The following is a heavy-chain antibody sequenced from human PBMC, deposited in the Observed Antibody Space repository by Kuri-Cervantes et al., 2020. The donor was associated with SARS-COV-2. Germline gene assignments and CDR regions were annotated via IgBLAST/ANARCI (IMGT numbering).Heavy chain of an antibody. J-gene: IGHJ5*02. V-gene: IGHV4-4*02. Sequence: SETLSLTCAVSRGSISSSNWWSWVRQPPGKGLWWIGEIEHSGSTNYNPSLKSRVTISVHKSKNQFSLKLSSVTAADTAVYYCASALMYSSWSKTGFDPWGQGTLVTVSS. CDR2: IEHSGST. D-gene: IGHD6-6*01. CDR3: ASALMYSSWSKTGFDP. CDR1: RGSISSSNW.